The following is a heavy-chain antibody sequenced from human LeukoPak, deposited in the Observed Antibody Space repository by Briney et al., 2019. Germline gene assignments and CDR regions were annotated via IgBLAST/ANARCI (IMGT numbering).Heavy chain of an antibody. CDR3: ARVEMAWGYFDY. CDR1: GGSISSYY. J-gene: IGHJ4*02. CDR2: IYYSGST. D-gene: IGHD5-24*01. V-gene: IGHV4-59*08. Sequence: SETLSLTCTVSGGSISSYYWSWIRQPPGKGLEWIGYIYYSGSTSYNPSLKSRVTISVDTSKNQFSLKLSSVTAADTAVYYCARVEMAWGYFDYWGQGTLVTVSS.